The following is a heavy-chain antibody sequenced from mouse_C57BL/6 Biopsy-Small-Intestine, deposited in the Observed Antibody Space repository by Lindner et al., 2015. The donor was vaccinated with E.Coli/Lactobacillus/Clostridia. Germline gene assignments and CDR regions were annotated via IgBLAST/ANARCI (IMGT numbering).Heavy chain of an antibody. CDR2: ISAYNGNT. J-gene: IGHJ2*01. CDR3: ARDFEWDPFPDYFDY. Sequence: PVKVSCKASGYTFTSYGISWVRQAPGQGLEWMGWISAYNGNTNYAQKLQGRVTMTTDTSTSTAYMELRSLRSDDTAVYYCARDFEWDPFPDYFDYWGQGTLVTVSS. V-gene: IGHV1-55*01. D-gene: IGHD1-3*01. CDR1: GYTFTSYG.